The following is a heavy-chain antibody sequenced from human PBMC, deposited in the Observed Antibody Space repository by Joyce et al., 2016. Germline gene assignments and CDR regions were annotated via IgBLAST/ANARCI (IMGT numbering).Heavy chain of an antibody. Sequence: EVQLVQSGAEVKKPGESLRISCKGSGYSFTSYWINWVRQMPGKGLECMGRIDPSDSYTNYSPSFQGHVTISADKSISTAYLQWSSLKASDTAMYYCARPRYCSGGSCLNWFDPWGQGTLVTVSS. J-gene: IGHJ5*02. CDR3: ARPRYCSGGSCLNWFDP. CDR2: IDPSDSYT. D-gene: IGHD2-15*01. CDR1: GYSFTSYW. V-gene: IGHV5-10-1*01.